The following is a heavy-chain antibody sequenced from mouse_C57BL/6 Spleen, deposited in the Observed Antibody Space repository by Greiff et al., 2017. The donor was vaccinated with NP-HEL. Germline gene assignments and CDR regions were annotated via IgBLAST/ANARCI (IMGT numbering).Heavy chain of an antibody. V-gene: IGHV1-81*01. J-gene: IGHJ4*01. Sequence: QVQLQQSGAELARPGASVKLSCKASGYTFTSYGISWVKQRTGQGLEWIGEIHPKSGNTYYNQKFKGKATLTADKSSSTAYMELRSLTSEDSAVYFCARPPMITTGLYYAMDYWGQGTSVTVSS. CDR1: GYTFTSYG. D-gene: IGHD2-4*01. CDR2: IHPKSGNT. CDR3: ARPPMITTGLYYAMDY.